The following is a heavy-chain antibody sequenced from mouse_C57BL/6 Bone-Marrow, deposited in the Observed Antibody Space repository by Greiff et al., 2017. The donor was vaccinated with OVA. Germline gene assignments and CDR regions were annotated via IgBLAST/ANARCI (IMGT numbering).Heavy chain of an antibody. V-gene: IGHV2-2*01. D-gene: IGHD1-1*01. J-gene: IGHJ1*03. CDR3: ASSPYYYGSSLWYFDV. Sequence: QVQLQQSGPGLVQPSQSLSITCTVSGFSLTNYGVHWVRQSPGKGLEWLGVIWSGGSTDYNAAFISRLSISKDNSKSQVFFKMTSLQADDTAIYYCASSPYYYGSSLWYFDVWGTGTTVTVSS. CDR1: GFSLTNYG. CDR2: IWSGGST.